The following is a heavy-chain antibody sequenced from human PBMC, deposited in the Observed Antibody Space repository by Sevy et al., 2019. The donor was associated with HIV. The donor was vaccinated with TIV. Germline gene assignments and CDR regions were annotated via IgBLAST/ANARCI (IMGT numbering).Heavy chain of an antibody. D-gene: IGHD6-13*01. CDR1: GFTFSSHG. CDR3: ARDSGYSINWYPAY. Sequence: GGSLRLSCAASGFTFSSHGMHWVRQAPGKGLGWVAVISYDGSYKSYGDSVKGRFTISRDDSKNTLYLQMNSLRPEDTAVYYCARDSGYSINWYPAYWGQGTLVTVSS. V-gene: IGHV3-30*03. CDR2: ISYDGSYK. J-gene: IGHJ4*02.